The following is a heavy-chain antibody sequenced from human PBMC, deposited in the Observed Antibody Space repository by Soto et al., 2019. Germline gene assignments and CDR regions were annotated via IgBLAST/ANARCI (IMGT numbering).Heavy chain of an antibody. J-gene: IGHJ4*02. CDR1: GFTFSTYA. CDR3: AREKVAAFDY. Sequence: QVQLVESGGGVVQPGRSLRLSCAASGFTFSTYAMHWVRQAPGKVLEWVAVLSYDGSNKYYADSVKGRFTISRDNSKNTLFLQINSLRAEDTAVYYCAREKVAAFDYWGQGTLVTVSP. CDR2: LSYDGSNK. D-gene: IGHD6-19*01. V-gene: IGHV3-30-3*01.